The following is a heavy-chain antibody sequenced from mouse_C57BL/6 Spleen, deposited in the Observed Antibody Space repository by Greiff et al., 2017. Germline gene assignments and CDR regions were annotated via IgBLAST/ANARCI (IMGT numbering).Heavy chain of an antibody. CDR3: ASLAY. J-gene: IGHJ3*01. Sequence: EVKVVESGAELVKPGASVKLSCTASGFNIKDYYMPWVKQRTEQGREWIGRSDPEDGETKYAPKFQGKDTITADTSSNTAYLQLSSLTSEDTAVYYCASLAYWGQGTLVTVSA. CDR2: SDPEDGET. CDR1: GFNIKDYY. V-gene: IGHV14-2*01.